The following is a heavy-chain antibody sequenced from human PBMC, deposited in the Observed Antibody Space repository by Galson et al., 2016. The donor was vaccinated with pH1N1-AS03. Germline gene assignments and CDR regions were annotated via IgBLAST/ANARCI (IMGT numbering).Heavy chain of an antibody. D-gene: IGHD2-15*01. CDR1: GIPFSSHW. CDR3: TRSAPRGGHVPFDF. Sequence: SLRLSCAASGIPFSSHWMHWIRQVPGKGLVWVSQINTDGTETIYADSPTGRFTISRDNAFHSLYLQMNSLRVDSTAVYFCTRSAPRGGHVPFDFWGQGTLVTVSP. J-gene: IGHJ4*02. V-gene: IGHV3-74*01. CDR2: INTDGTET.